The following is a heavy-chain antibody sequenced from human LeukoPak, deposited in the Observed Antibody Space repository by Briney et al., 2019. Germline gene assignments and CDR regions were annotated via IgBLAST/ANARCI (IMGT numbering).Heavy chain of an antibody. CDR2: ISGSGGST. J-gene: IGHJ5*02. Sequence: GGSLRLSCAASGFTFSSYAMHWVRQAPGKGLEWVSAISGSGGSTYYADSVKGRFTISRDNSKNTLYLQMNSLRAEDTAVYYCAKDLQYSSSWYFGPGGFDPWGQGTLVTVSS. V-gene: IGHV3-23*01. CDR1: GFTFSSYA. CDR3: AKDLQYSSSWYFGPGGFDP. D-gene: IGHD6-13*01.